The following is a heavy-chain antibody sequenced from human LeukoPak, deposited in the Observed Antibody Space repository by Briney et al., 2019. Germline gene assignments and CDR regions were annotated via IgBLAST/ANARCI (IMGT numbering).Heavy chain of an antibody. CDR3: ARTYGSGSYFPYYYYYYYMDV. CDR1: GFTFSSYG. CDR2: IRYDGSNK. D-gene: IGHD3-10*01. V-gene: IGHV3-30*02. J-gene: IGHJ6*03. Sequence: GGSLRLSCAVSGFTFSSYGMHWVRQAPGKGLEWVAFIRYDGSNKFYADSVKGRFTISRDNSKNTLYLQMNSLRAEDTAVYYCARTYGSGSYFPYYYYYYYMDVWGKGTTVTVSS.